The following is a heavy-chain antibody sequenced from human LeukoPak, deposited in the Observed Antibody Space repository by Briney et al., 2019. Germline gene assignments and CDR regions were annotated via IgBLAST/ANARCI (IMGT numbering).Heavy chain of an antibody. CDR1: GYTFTSYY. Sequence: ASVKVSCKASGYTFTSYYMHWVRQAPGQGLEWMGVINPSGGSTSYAQKFQGRVTMTRDMSTSTVYMELSSLRSEDTAVYYCAREGRHGGYVPVLDYWGQGTLVTVSS. V-gene: IGHV1-46*01. CDR2: INPSGGST. CDR3: AREGRHGGYVPVLDY. J-gene: IGHJ4*02. D-gene: IGHD2-15*01.